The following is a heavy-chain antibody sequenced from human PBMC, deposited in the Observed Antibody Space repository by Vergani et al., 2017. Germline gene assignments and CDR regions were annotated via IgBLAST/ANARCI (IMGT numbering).Heavy chain of an antibody. J-gene: IGHJ4*02. V-gene: IGHV3-23*01. CDR3: AKDHSGYDYWYFDY. CDR2: ISGSGGSP. Sequence: EVQLLESGGGLVQPGGSLRLSCVASGFTFSTYAMSWVRQAPGKGLEWVSGISGSGGSPDYTDSVKGRFTISRDISKNRLYLQMNSLRAEDTAVYYCAKDHSGYDYWYFDYWGQGTLVTVSS. D-gene: IGHD5-12*01. CDR1: GFTFSTYA.